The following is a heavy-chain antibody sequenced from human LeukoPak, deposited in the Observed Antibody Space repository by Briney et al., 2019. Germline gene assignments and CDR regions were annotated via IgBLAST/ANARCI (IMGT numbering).Heavy chain of an antibody. J-gene: IGHJ4*02. V-gene: IGHV3-9*01. CDR3: AAGVTTRYFDY. CDR1: GFTFDDYA. Sequence: GGSLRLSCAASGFTFDDYAMHWVRQAPGKGLEWVSGISWNSGSIGYADSVKGRFTISRDNAKNSLYLQMNSLRAEDTALYYCAAGVTTRYFDYWGQGTLVTVSS. CDR2: ISWNSGSI. D-gene: IGHD1-26*01.